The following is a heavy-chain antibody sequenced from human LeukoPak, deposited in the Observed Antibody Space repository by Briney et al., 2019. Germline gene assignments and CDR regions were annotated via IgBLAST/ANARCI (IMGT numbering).Heavy chain of an antibody. Sequence: SQTLSLTCAISGDTVSSNSGVWTWIRQSPSRGLEWLGRTYYRSKWYNEYAVSVKSRITINPDTSKNQFSLQLNSVTPEDTAVYYCARDRASIVDYWGQGTLVTVSS. CDR2: TYYRSKWYN. J-gene: IGHJ4*02. D-gene: IGHD1-26*01. CDR3: ARDRASIVDY. CDR1: GDTVSSNSGV. V-gene: IGHV6-1*01.